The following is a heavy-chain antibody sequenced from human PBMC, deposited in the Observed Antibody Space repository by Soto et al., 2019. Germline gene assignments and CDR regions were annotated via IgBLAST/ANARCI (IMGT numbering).Heavy chain of an antibody. V-gene: IGHV4-34*01. J-gene: IGHJ5*02. CDR2: INHSGST. CDR1: GGSFSGYY. D-gene: IGHD3-10*01. Sequence: SLTCAVYGGSFSGYYWSWIRQPPGKGLEWIGEINHSGSTNYNPSLKSRVTISVDTSKNQFSLKLSSVTAADTAVYYCARAITMIRRVNWFDPCGQRTLVTVSS. CDR3: ARAITMIRRVNWFDP.